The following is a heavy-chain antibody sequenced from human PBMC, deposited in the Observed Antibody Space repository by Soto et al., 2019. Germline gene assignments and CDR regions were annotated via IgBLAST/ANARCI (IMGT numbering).Heavy chain of an antibody. CDR2: ISLRHHST. Sequence: ASVKVSCKTSGYTFVGYFIHWVRQAPGQGLEWMGIISLRHHSTSYAQKFQDRLSMTRDPSSTTIYMELSSLRSEDTAVYYCARVVYSRAAECPYDMDYWGQGTTVTVSS. J-gene: IGHJ6*01. CDR1: GYTFVGYF. D-gene: IGHD2-8*01. V-gene: IGHV1-46*01. CDR3: ARVVYSRAAECPYDMDY.